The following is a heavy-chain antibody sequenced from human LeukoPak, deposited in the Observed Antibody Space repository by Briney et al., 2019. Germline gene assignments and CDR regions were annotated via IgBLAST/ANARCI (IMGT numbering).Heavy chain of an antibody. J-gene: IGHJ3*02. D-gene: IGHD3-16*01. CDR3: ALWGGGGFDI. CDR2: IRQDGSEK. CDR1: RLTLSIYW. Sequence: GGSLRLSCAASRLTLSIYWMSWVRQAPGKGLEWVASIRQDGSEKYYVDSVKGRFTISRDNAKNSLYLQMNSLRVDDTAVYYWALWGGGGFDIWGQGTMVTVSS. V-gene: IGHV3-7*01.